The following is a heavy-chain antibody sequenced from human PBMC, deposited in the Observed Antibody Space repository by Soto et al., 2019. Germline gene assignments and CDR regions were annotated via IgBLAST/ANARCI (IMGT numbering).Heavy chain of an antibody. V-gene: IGHV3-33*01. CDR3: AREQRCSGGSCYSGGFDY. CDR1: GFTFSSYG. D-gene: IGHD2-15*01. CDR2: IWYDGSNK. Sequence: QVQLVESGGGVVQPGRSLRLSCAASGFTFSSYGMHWVRQAPGKGLEWVAVIWYDGSNKYYADSVKGRFTISRDNSKNTLYLQMNSLRAVDTAVYYCAREQRCSGGSCYSGGFDYWGQGTLVTVSS. J-gene: IGHJ4*02.